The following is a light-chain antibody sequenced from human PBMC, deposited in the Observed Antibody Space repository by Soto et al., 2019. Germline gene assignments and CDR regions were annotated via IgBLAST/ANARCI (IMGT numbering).Light chain of an antibody. J-gene: IGKJ2*01. CDR2: GAS. CDR1: QSVSSRS. Sequence: IVLTQSPGTLSLYPGERATLSCRASQSVSSRSLAWYQQKPGQAPRLLIYGASRRAAGIPDRFSGSGSGTDFTLTISRLEPEDFAVYYCQQYGGSTYTFGQGTNVDIK. V-gene: IGKV3-20*01. CDR3: QQYGGSTYT.